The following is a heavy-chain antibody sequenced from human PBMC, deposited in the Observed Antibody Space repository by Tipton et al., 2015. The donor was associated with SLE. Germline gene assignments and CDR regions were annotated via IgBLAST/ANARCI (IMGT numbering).Heavy chain of an antibody. D-gene: IGHD3-10*01. CDR3: ARSGSGSFDAFDI. J-gene: IGHJ3*02. V-gene: IGHV3-53*04. CDR1: GFTFSSYS. Sequence: SLRLSCAASGFTFSSYSMNWVRQAPGKGLEWVSVIYSGGSTYYADSVKGRFTISRHNSKNTLYLQMNSLRAEDTAVYYCARSGSGSFDAFDIWGQGTMVSVSS. CDR2: IYSGGST.